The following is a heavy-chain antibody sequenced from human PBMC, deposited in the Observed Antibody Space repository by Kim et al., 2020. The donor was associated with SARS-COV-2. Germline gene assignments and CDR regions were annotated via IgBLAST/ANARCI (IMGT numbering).Heavy chain of an antibody. V-gene: IGHV3-21*01. J-gene: IGHJ6*02. D-gene: IGHD3-22*01. CDR1: GFTFSSYS. CDR2: ISSSSSYI. CDR3: ASQTYYDSSGYYDYYYDGMDV. Sequence: GGSLRLSCAASGFTFSSYSMHWVRQAPGKGLEWVSAISSSSSYIYYADSVKGRFTISRDNAKHSLFLQMNSLRAEDTAVYYCASQTYYDSSGYYDYYYDGMDVCGQGTPVTVSS.